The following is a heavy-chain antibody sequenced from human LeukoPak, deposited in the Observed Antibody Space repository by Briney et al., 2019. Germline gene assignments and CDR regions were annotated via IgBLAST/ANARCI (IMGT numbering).Heavy chain of an antibody. CDR2: ISAYNGNT. D-gene: IGHD3-10*01. J-gene: IGHJ3*02. V-gene: IGHV1-18*01. CDR3: ARNLWFGESSDAFDM. Sequence: ASVKVSCKASGYTFITYGISWVRQAPGQGLEWMGWISAYNGNTNYAQKFQGRVTMTRDTSISTAYMEMSRLRSDDTAVYYCARNLWFGESSDAFDMWGQGTMVTVSS. CDR1: GYTFITYG.